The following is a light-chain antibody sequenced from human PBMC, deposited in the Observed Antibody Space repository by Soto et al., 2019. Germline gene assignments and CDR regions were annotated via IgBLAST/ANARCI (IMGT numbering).Light chain of an antibody. CDR3: QQRFNCPIT. V-gene: IGKV3-11*01. Sequence: EIVLTQSPATRSLSPGERATLSCRASQSVTNYLAWYQQKPGQAPRLLISEASSRATGIPARFSGSGSGTDFTLTISSLEPEDVAVYYCQQRFNCPITFGQGTRLEIK. CDR2: EAS. J-gene: IGKJ5*01. CDR1: QSVTNY.